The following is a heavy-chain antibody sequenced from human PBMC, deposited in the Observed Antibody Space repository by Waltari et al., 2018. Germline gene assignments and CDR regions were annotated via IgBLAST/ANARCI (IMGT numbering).Heavy chain of an antibody. CDR3: ATRPHKSSSSGYYGVFDY. J-gene: IGHJ4*02. D-gene: IGHD3-22*01. V-gene: IGHV3-21*01. CDR2: ISTNSDFI. Sequence: EVQLVESGGGLVKPGGSLRLSCAASGFTFSDYTLNWVRQTPGKGLEWISPISTNSDFIYYADSLQGRFTISRDNAKSSLHLEISSLRAEDTAIYYCATRPHKSSSSGYYGVFDYWGRGTLVTVSS. CDR1: GFTFSDYT.